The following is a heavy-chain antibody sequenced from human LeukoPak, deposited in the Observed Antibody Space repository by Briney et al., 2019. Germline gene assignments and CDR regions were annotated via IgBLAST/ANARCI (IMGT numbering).Heavy chain of an antibody. CDR2: IRSKTYDGTT. V-gene: IGHV3-49*04. J-gene: IGHJ4*02. D-gene: IGHD5-24*01. Sequence: GGSLRLSCTASGFTFGDYAMSWVRQAPGKGVEWVGFIRSKTYDGTTEYAACVKGRFTISRDDSKRIAYLQMNSLKTDDTAVYYCTRVWLQYFDYWGQGTLITVSS. CDR1: GFTFGDYA. CDR3: TRVWLQYFDY.